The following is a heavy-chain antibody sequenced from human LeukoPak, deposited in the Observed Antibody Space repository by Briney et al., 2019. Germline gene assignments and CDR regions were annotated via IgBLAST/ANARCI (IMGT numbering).Heavy chain of an antibody. CDR3: ASAAAYKSRYYYYGMDV. D-gene: IGHD6-13*01. J-gene: IGHJ6*02. Sequence: SVKVSCKASGGTFSSYAISWVRQAPGQGLEWMGRIIPIFGIANYAQKFQGRVTITPDKSTSTAYMELSSLRSEDTAVYYCASAAAYKSRYYYYGMDVWGQGTTVTVSS. CDR2: IIPIFGIA. V-gene: IGHV1-69*04. CDR1: GGTFSSYA.